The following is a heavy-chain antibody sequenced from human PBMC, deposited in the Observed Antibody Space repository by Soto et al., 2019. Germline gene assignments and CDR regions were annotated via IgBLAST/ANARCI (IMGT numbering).Heavy chain of an antibody. CDR2: INHSGST. CDR1: GGSFSGYY. D-gene: IGHD3-10*01. CDR3: ARAGSGSYYPSFDY. V-gene: IGHV4-34*01. Sequence: SETLSLTCAVYGGSFSGYYWSWTRQPPGKGLEWIGEINHSGSTNYNPSLKSRVTISVDTSKNQFSLKLSSVTAADTAVYYCARAGSGSYYPSFDYWGQGTLVTVSS. J-gene: IGHJ4*02.